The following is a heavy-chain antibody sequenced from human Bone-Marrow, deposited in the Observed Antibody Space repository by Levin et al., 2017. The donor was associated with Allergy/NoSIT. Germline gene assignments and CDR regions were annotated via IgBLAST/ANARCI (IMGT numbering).Heavy chain of an antibody. V-gene: IGHV4-39*07. CDR1: GASISKSFYY. D-gene: IGHD2-15*01. CDR3: AVEVVAAMKTYFDY. CDR2: VSYSGIP. J-gene: IGHJ4*02. Sequence: PSETLSLTCSVSGASISKSFYYWGWIRQPPGKGLEWIGSVSYSGIPYYNPSLKSRVAVSLDTSKNHFSLEVTSVTAADTALYYCAVEVVAAMKTYFDYWGQGMLVTVYS.